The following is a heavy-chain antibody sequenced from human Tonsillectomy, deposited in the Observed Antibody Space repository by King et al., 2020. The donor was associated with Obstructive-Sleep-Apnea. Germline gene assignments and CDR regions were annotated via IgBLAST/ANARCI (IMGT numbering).Heavy chain of an antibody. D-gene: IGHD2-15*01. Sequence: QLVQSGAEVKKPGASVKVSCKVSGYTLTELSMHWVRQSPGKGLEWMGGFDPEDGETIYAQKFQGRVTMTEETSTDTAYMGLSSLRSEDTAVYYCATRGIYCSGGSCYYRNWFDPWGQGTLVTVSS. CDR2: FDPEDGET. V-gene: IGHV1-24*01. CDR1: GYTLTELS. CDR3: ATRGIYCSGGSCYYRNWFDP. J-gene: IGHJ5*02.